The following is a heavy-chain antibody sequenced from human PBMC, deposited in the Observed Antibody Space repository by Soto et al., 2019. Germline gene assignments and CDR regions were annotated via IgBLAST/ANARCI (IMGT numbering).Heavy chain of an antibody. V-gene: IGHV1-8*01. CDR2: MNPNSGNT. D-gene: IGHD4-17*01. Sequence: QVPLVQSGAEVKKPGASVKVSCKASGYTFTSYDINWVRQATGQGLEWMGWMNPNSGNTGYAQKFQGRVTMTRNTSISTGYMELSSLRSEDTAVYYCASDHDYGHHTVYMDVWGKGTTVTVSS. J-gene: IGHJ6*03. CDR1: GYTFTSYD. CDR3: ASDHDYGHHTVYMDV.